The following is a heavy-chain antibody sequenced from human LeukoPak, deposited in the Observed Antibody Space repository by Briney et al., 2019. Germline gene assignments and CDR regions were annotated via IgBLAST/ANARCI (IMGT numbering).Heavy chain of an antibody. CDR2: IYYSGST. Sequence: SETLSLTCTVSGGSISSSSYYWGWIRQPPGKGLEWIGSIYYSGSTYYTPFLKSRVTISVDTSRNQFSLKLSSVTAADTAVYYCASNNFWSGYYTGWFDPWGQGTLVTVSS. J-gene: IGHJ5*02. V-gene: IGHV4-39*07. D-gene: IGHD3-3*01. CDR3: ASNNFWSGYYTGWFDP. CDR1: GGSISSSSYY.